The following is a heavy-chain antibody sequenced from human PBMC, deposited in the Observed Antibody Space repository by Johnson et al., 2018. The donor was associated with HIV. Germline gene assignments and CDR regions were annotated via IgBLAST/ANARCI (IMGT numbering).Heavy chain of an antibody. CDR1: GFTFDDYG. V-gene: IGHV3-23*04. CDR2: ISGSGGST. D-gene: IGHD3-10*01. Sequence: QLVESGGGVVRPGGSLRLSCAASGFTFDDYGMSWVRQAPGKGLEWVSGISGSGGSTYYADSVKGRFTISRDNSKNTLYLQMNSLRAEDTAVYYCAKSGGGPYAFDIWGQGTMVTVSS. J-gene: IGHJ3*02. CDR3: AKSGGGPYAFDI.